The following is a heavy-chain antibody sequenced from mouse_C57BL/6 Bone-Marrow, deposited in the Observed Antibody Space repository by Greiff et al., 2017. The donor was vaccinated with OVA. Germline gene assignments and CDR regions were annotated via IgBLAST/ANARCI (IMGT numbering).Heavy chain of an antibody. CDR2: ISDGGSYT. D-gene: IGHD1-1*01. J-gene: IGHJ4*01. CDR1: GFTFSSYA. V-gene: IGHV5-4*03. Sequence: DVMLVESGGGLVKPGGSLKLSCAASGFTFSSYAMSWVRQTPEKRLEWVGTISDGGSYTYYTDNVKGRVTMSRDNAKNNLYMQMSHLKSEDTAVYYCARVVQLYAMDYWGQGTSVTVSS. CDR3: ARVVQLYAMDY.